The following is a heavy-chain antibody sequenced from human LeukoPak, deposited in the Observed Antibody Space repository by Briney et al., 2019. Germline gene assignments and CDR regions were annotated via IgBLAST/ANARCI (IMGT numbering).Heavy chain of an antibody. CDR2: INPRGTAT. V-gene: IGHV1-46*01. Sequence: ASVKVSCKASGYSFTSHYMHWVRQAPGQGLEWMGLINPRGTATRYAESFQGRLTLTRDLSTSTDYMELSSLRSDDTAVYFCARDTSEGDYAWWFDPWGQGTLVTVSS. J-gene: IGHJ5*02. CDR1: GYSFTSHY. D-gene: IGHD3-16*01. CDR3: ARDTSEGDYAWWFDP.